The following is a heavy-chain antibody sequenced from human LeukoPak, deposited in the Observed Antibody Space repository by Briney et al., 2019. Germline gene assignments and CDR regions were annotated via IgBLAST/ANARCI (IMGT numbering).Heavy chain of an antibody. D-gene: IGHD3-22*01. CDR1: GGTFSDYT. CDR2: VIPFLDVA. CDR3: ARGYDNSGYQDY. Sequence: SVKVSCKASGGTFSDYTITWVRQAPGQGLEWMGRVIPFLDVATYAQKFQGRVTITADKSTSTAYMEMTSLRSEDTALYYCARGYDNSGYQDYWGQGTLVTVSS. V-gene: IGHV1-69*02. J-gene: IGHJ4*02.